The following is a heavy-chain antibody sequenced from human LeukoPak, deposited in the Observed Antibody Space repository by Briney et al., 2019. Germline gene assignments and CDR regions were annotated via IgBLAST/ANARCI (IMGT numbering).Heavy chain of an antibody. Sequence: GRTLGLFCAACGFPYRLRGLQWVPRASGRGLVWGAVLSYDGSNKYCTESVKGRFHIPRDNPKNTLYLQMNSLRAEDTAVYYCAKAPGGVLLGCGEFIDYWGQGTLVTVSS. D-gene: IGHD3-10*01. CDR3: AKAPGGVLLGCGEFIDY. J-gene: IGHJ4*02. V-gene: IGHV3-30*18. CDR1: GFPYRLRG. CDR2: LSYDGSNK.